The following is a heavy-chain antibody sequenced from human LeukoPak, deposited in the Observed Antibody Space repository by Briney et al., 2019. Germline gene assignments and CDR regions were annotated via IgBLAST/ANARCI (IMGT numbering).Heavy chain of an antibody. Sequence: SGGSLRLSCVASGFTFSSYWKHWVRQGPGKGLVWVSRISSDGSVTIYADSVKGRFTISRDNAKNTLYLQMNSLRAEDTAVYYCSTSFDYWGPGTQVTVSS. J-gene: IGHJ4*02. CDR2: ISSDGSVT. V-gene: IGHV3-74*01. D-gene: IGHD5/OR15-5a*01. CDR1: GFTFSSYW. CDR3: STSFDY.